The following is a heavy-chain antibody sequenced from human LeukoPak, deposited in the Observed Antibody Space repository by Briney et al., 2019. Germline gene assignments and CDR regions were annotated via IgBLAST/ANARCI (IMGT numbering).Heavy chain of an antibody. CDR3: ARGIGGSRAFDI. CDR2: IKSDESET. D-gene: IGHD2-15*01. V-gene: IGHV3-74*01. Sequence: GGSLRLSCAASEFTFSDYWMHWVHQVPGKGLVWVSRIKSDESETTYADSVKGRFTISRDNAKNTVYLQMNSLRVEDTAVYYCARGIGGSRAFDIWGQGTMVTVSS. J-gene: IGHJ3*02. CDR1: EFTFSDYW.